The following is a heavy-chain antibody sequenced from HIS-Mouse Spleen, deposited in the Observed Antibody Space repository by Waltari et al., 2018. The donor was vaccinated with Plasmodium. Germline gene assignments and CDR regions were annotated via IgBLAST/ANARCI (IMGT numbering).Heavy chain of an antibody. CDR1: GFTFGSYW. J-gene: IGHJ2*01. V-gene: IGHV3-7*01. CDR3: ASSWYWYFDL. D-gene: IGHD6-13*01. CDR2: IKQDGSEK. Sequence: EVQLVESGGGLVQPGGSRRLSCAASGFTFGSYWMSWVRQAPGKGLEWVANIKQDGSEKYYVDSVKGRFTISRDNAKNSLYLQMNSLRAEDTAVYYCASSWYWYFDLWGRGTLVTVFS.